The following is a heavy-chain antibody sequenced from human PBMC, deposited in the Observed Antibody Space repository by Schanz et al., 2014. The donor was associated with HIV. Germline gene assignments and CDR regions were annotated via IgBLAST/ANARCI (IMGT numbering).Heavy chain of an antibody. CDR2: ISYDGSNK. CDR3: AKAEDYGDYVVAFDI. V-gene: IGHV3-30*18. D-gene: IGHD4-17*01. Sequence: VQLLESGGDLAQPGDSLRLSCVASGFVFRDFAMAWVRQAPGKGLEWVAVISYDGSNKYYADSVKGRFTISRDNSKNTLYLKMNSLRAEDTAVYYCAKAEDYGDYVVAFDIWGQGTMVTVSS. CDR1: GFVFRDFA. J-gene: IGHJ3*02.